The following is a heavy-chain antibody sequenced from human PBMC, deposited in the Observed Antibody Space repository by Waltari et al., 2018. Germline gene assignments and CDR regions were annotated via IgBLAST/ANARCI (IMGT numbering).Heavy chain of an antibody. D-gene: IGHD3-10*01. J-gene: IGHJ6*02. CDR1: GGSISSYY. CDR3: AREGGLWFGEYGMDV. V-gene: IGHV4-59*01. Sequence: QVQLQESGPGLVKPSETLSLTCTVSGGSISSYYWSWIRQPPGKGLEWIGYFYYGGRTNYNPALRSRVTISVDTSKNQFSLKLSSVTAADTAVYYCAREGGLWFGEYGMDVWGQGTTVTVSS. CDR2: FYYGGRT.